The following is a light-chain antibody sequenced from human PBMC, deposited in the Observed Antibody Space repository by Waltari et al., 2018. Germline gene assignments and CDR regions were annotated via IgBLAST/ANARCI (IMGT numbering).Light chain of an antibody. Sequence: EIVLTQSPGTLSLSAGESATLSCRASQTIRGSLAWYQQKPGQAPRLLIYGASSRAAGIPDRFSGRGSGTDFSLTISRLEPEDFAVYYCQHYVRLPVTFGRGTKVEIK. CDR1: QTIRGS. J-gene: IGKJ1*01. V-gene: IGKV3-20*01. CDR3: QHYVRLPVT. CDR2: GAS.